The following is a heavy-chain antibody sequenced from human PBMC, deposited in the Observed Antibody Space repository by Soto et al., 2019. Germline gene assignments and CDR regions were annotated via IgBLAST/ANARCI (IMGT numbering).Heavy chain of an antibody. V-gene: IGHV1-69*06. CDR2: IIPIFGTA. J-gene: IGHJ6*02. CDR3: ARALYSNYNYYYYGMDV. CDR1: GYTFTDHY. Sequence: QVQLVQSGGEVKKPGASVKVSCKASGYTFTDHYIHWVRQAPGQGLEWMGGIIPIFGTANYAQKFQGRVTISADKSTSTVYMELSSLRSEDTAVYYCARALYSNYNYYYYGMDVWGQGTTVTVSS. D-gene: IGHD4-4*01.